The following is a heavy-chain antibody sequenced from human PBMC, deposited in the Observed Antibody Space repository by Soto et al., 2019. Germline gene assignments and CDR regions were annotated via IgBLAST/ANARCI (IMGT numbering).Heavy chain of an antibody. CDR2: ISGYNGDT. D-gene: IGHD6-6*01. V-gene: IGHV1-18*04. CDR1: GYTFTSFG. J-gene: IGHJ6*02. CDR3: ARDKPQQIVGYNYYYGMDV. Sequence: QLHLVQSGAEVKTPGASVKVSCTASGYTFTSFGVSWVRQVPGQGLEWMGWISGYNGDTDYAQKFQGRVTMTTDRYTSTAYMEVRSLRSDDTAVYYCARDKPQQIVGYNYYYGMDVWGQGTTVTVSS.